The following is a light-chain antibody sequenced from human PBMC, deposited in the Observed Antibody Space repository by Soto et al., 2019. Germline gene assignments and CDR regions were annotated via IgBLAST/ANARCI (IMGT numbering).Light chain of an antibody. V-gene: IGKV3-15*01. J-gene: IGKJ4*01. Sequence: EIVMTQSPATLSVSPGESATLSCRASQSVGNNLAWYQHAPGQSPRLLIYGASTRASGVPARFSGSGSGTEFTLTITSLQSEDFGSYSCQQTYNLPPTFGGGTRVQIK. CDR3: QQTYNLPPT. CDR1: QSVGNN. CDR2: GAS.